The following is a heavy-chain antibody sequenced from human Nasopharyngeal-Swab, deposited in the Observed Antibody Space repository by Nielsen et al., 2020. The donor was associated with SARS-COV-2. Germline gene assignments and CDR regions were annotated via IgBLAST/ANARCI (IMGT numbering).Heavy chain of an antibody. J-gene: IGHJ6*02. D-gene: IGHD2-21*01. Sequence: VKVSCKASRDALSRFGISWGRQAPGQGLECMGGIIPAFGTPTYGQDSAQDLQGRVTISADESTSTAYMELSSLRSEDTAVYYCARGKGASCYYDYGMDVWGQGTPVTVSS. V-gene: IGHV1-69*13. CDR3: ARGKGASCYYDYGMDV. CDR2: IIPAFGTP. CDR1: RDALSRFG.